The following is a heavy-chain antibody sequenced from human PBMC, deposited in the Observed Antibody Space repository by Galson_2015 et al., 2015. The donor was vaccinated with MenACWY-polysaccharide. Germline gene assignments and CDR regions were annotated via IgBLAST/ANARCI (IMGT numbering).Heavy chain of an antibody. D-gene: IGHD3-3*01. J-gene: IGHJ3*01. V-gene: IGHV3-7*01. CDR3: ARARSWSGYFAFDF. CDR2: IKQSRTEK. Sequence: SLRLSCAASGFPFSGSWMTWIRQTPGKGLEWVATIKQSRTEKYYVDSVEGRFTVSRDNAENSLYLQMNSLRAEDTAVYYCARARSWSGYFAFDFWGQGTMVTVSS. CDR1: GFPFSGSW.